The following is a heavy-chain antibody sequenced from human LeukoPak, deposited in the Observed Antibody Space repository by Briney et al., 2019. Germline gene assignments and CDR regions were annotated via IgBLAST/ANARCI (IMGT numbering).Heavy chain of an antibody. J-gene: IGHJ3*02. CDR3: AKDLNYDILTGYYIGAFDI. D-gene: IGHD3-9*01. Sequence: PGGSLRLSCAASGFTFSSYAMSWVRQAPGKGLEWVSAISGSGGSTYYAASVKGRFTISRDNSKNTLYLQMNSLRAEDTAVYYCAKDLNYDILTGYYIGAFDIWGQGTMVTVSS. V-gene: IGHV3-23*01. CDR2: ISGSGGST. CDR1: GFTFSSYA.